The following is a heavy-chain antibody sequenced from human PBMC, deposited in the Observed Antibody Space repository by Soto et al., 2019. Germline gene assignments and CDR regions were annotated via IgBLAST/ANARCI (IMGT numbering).Heavy chain of an antibody. CDR1: GYTFTSGY. Sequence: ASARVSCQESGYTFTSGYMHWVRQAPGQGLEWMGIINPSGGSTSYAQKFQGRVTMTRDTSTSTVYMELSSLRSEDTAVYYCARGSVGVTGWFAPWGQGTLVTVSS. CDR2: INPSGGST. CDR3: ARGSVGVTGWFAP. V-gene: IGHV1-46*01. D-gene: IGHD1-26*01. J-gene: IGHJ5*02.